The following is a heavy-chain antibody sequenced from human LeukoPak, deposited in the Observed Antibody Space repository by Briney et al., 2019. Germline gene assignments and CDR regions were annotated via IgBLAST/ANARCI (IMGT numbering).Heavy chain of an antibody. CDR3: ARHECGSGSYYSQGYSYGYFDY. CDR2: ICYTENT. J-gene: IGHJ4*02. Sequence: PSETLSLTCTVSGDSISSSNYYWGWIRQPPGKGLEWIGSICYTENTSYNPSLKSRATISVDTSKNQFSLKLSSVTAADTAVYYCARHECGSGSYYSQGYSYGYFDYWGQGTLVTVSS. CDR1: GDSISSSNYY. D-gene: IGHD3-10*01. V-gene: IGHV4-39*01.